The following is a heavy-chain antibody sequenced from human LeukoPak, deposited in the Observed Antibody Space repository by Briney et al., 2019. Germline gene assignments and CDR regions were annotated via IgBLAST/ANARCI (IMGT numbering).Heavy chain of an antibody. V-gene: IGHV1-69*05. CDR1: GGTFSSYA. Sequence: GSSVKVSCKASGGTFSSYAISWVRQAPGQGLEWMGGIIPIFGTAKYAQKFQGRVTITTDESTSTAYMELSSLRSEDTAVYYCAREEREIFGVVIIGDDAFDIWGQGTMVTVSS. D-gene: IGHD3-3*01. CDR2: IIPIFGTA. CDR3: AREEREIFGVVIIGDDAFDI. J-gene: IGHJ3*02.